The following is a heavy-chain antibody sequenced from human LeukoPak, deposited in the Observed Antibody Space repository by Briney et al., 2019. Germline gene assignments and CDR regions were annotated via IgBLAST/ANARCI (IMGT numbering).Heavy chain of an antibody. J-gene: IGHJ1*01. CDR3: ARDPYLGQQLPTQYFQH. D-gene: IGHD6-13*01. V-gene: IGHV1-18*01. CDR2: ISAYNGNT. Sequence: GASVKVSCKASGYTFTSYGISWVRQAPGQGLEWMGWISAYNGNTNYAQKLQGRVTMTTDTSTSTAYMELRSLRSDDTAVYYCARDPYLGQQLPTQYFQHWGQGTLVTVSS. CDR1: GYTFTSYG.